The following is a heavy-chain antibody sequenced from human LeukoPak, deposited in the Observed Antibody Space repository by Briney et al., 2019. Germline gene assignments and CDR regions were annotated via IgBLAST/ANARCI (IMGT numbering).Heavy chain of an antibody. V-gene: IGHV1-46*01. CDR1: RYTFTSYY. D-gene: IGHD3-10*01. J-gene: IGHJ4*02. CDR3: ASDAKVTMVRGVGVDY. Sequence: ASVKVSCKASRYTFTSYYMHWVRQAPGQGLDWMGIINPSGGSTSYAQKFQGRVTMTRDTSTSTVYMELSSLRSEDTAVYYCASDAKVTMVRGVGVDYWGQGTLVTVSS. CDR2: INPSGGST.